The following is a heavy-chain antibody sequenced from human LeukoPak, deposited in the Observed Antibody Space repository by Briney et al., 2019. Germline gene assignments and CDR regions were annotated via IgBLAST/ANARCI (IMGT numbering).Heavy chain of an antibody. J-gene: IGHJ3*02. CDR3: VGERQDTIVHSGAFDS. Sequence: GGSLRLSCAASGFTFRNYFMHWVRQAPGEGLEWVAVIASDGSQTFYVESVEGRFTISRDNSNKTLYLQMNSLRAEDTAVYFCVGERQDTIVHSGAFDSWGQGTTVTASA. D-gene: IGHD3-10*01. CDR1: GFTFRNYF. V-gene: IGHV3-30-3*01. CDR2: IASDGSQT.